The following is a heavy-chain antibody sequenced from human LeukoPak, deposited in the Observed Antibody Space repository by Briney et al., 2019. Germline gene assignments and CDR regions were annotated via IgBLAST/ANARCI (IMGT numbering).Heavy chain of an antibody. Sequence: WASVKVSCKASGYTFTTQYIHWVRQAPGQGLEWMGGFDPEDGEAFYAQKFQGRVTMTEDTSTDTAYMELSSLRSEDTAVYYCATDYYYDSSGSYYTVDYWGQGTLVTVSS. CDR3: ATDYYYDSSGSYYTVDY. V-gene: IGHV1-24*01. D-gene: IGHD3-22*01. J-gene: IGHJ4*02. CDR2: FDPEDGEA. CDR1: GYTFTTQY.